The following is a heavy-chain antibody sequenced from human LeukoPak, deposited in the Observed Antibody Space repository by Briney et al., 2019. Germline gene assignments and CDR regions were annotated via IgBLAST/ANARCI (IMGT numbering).Heavy chain of an antibody. CDR1: GFTFSSYS. V-gene: IGHV3-21*01. CDR3: AKDPPYYGSGSYWDYFDY. D-gene: IGHD3-10*01. J-gene: IGHJ4*02. CDR2: ISGSGGST. Sequence: GGSLRLSCAASGFTFSSYSMNWVRQAPGKGLEWVSAISGSGGSTYYADSVKGRFTISRDNAKNSLYLQMNSLRAEDTAVYYCAKDPPYYGSGSYWDYFDYWGQGTLVTVSS.